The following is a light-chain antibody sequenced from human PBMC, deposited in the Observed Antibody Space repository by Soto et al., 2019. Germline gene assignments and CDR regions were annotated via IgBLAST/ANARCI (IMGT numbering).Light chain of an antibody. CDR3: QQLDSYLSFT. CDR2: AAT. V-gene: IGKV1-9*01. CDR1: QDVGHF. J-gene: IGKJ4*01. Sequence: DIQLTQSPSFLFASVGDRVTITCRASQDVGHFLAWYQQKPGKAPKLLMYAATTLQNEVPARFRGGGSGTEFTLTITSLQTEDYATYYCQQLDSYLSFTFGGGTKVEIK.